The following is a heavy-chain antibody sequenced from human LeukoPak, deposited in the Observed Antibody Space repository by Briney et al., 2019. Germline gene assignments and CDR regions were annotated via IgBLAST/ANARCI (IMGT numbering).Heavy chain of an antibody. CDR1: GFTFGDYA. Sequence: GGSLRLSCTASGFTFGDYAMIWVRQAPRKGLEGVSSISSSSSYIYYAASVKGRFTISRDNAKNSLYLQMNSLGAEDTAVYYCASLDGSGSPCIDYWGQGTLVTVSS. CDR2: ISSSSSYI. D-gene: IGHD3-10*01. J-gene: IGHJ4*02. CDR3: ASLDGSGSPCIDY. V-gene: IGHV3-21*01.